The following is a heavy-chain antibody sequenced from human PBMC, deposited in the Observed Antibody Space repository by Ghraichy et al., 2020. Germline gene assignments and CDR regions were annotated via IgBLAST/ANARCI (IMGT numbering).Heavy chain of an antibody. Sequence: GGSLRLSCAASGFTFSSYAMHWVRQAPGKGLEYVSGISSNGGSTYYADSVKGRFTISRDKSTKTLYLQMGSLRAEDMAIYYCAKDLEYSRSPGRSYYYGMDVWGQGTTVTVSS. CDR2: ISSNGGST. V-gene: IGHV3-64*02. CDR1: GFTFSSYA. D-gene: IGHD6-6*01. CDR3: AKDLEYSRSPGRSYYYGMDV. J-gene: IGHJ6*02.